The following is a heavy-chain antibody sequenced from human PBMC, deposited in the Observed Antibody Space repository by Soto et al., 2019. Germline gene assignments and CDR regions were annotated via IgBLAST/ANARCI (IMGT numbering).Heavy chain of an antibody. Sequence: ASVKVSCKVSGYTLTELSMHWVRQAPGKGLEWMGGFDPEDGETIYAQKFQGRVTMTEDTSTDTAYMELSSLRSEDTAVYYCATVMPPPVTTEAFDYWGQGTLVTVSS. CDR3: ATVMPPPVTTEAFDY. CDR2: FDPEDGET. D-gene: IGHD4-4*01. V-gene: IGHV1-24*01. J-gene: IGHJ4*02. CDR1: GYTLTELS.